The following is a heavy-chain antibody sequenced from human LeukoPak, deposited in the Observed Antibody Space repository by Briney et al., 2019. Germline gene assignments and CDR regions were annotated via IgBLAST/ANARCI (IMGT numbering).Heavy chain of an antibody. CDR2: MNPNSGNT. V-gene: IGHV1-8*01. CDR3: ARVAYYDSAGKSLKFFYGMDV. Sequence: ASVKVSCKASGYTFTSYDINWVRQATGQGLEWMGWMNPNSGNTGYAQKFQGRVTMTRDTSISTAYMELSSLRSEDTAVYYCARVAYYDSAGKSLKFFYGMDVWGQGTTVTVSS. D-gene: IGHD3-16*01. J-gene: IGHJ6*02. CDR1: GYTFTSYD.